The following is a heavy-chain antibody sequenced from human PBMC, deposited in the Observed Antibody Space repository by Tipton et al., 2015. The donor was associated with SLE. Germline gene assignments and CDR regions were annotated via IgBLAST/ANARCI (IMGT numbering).Heavy chain of an antibody. CDR2: INHSGST. Sequence: TLSLTCTVSGYSISSGYYWSWIRQPPGKGLEWIGEINHSGSTNYNPSLKSRVTISVDTSKNQFSLKLSSVTAADTAVYYCARGPLYCSSTSCYTRRAFDIWGQGTMVTVSS. V-gene: IGHV4-38-2*02. CDR1: GYSISSGYY. J-gene: IGHJ3*02. CDR3: ARGPLYCSSTSCYTRRAFDI. D-gene: IGHD2-2*02.